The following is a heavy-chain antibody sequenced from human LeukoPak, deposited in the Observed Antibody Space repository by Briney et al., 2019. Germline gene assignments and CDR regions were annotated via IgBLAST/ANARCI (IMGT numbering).Heavy chain of an antibody. CDR1: SGSISSYY. Sequence: SETLSLTCTVSSGSISSYYWSWIRQPPGKGLEWIGYIYYSGSTNCNPPLKSRVTISVDTSKNQFSLRLSSVTAADTAMYYCARVVRYCSGDSCYGYMGNDYWGQGTLVTVSS. D-gene: IGHD2-15*01. J-gene: IGHJ4*02. CDR3: ARVVRYCSGDSCYGYMGNDY. CDR2: IYYSGST. V-gene: IGHV4-59*12.